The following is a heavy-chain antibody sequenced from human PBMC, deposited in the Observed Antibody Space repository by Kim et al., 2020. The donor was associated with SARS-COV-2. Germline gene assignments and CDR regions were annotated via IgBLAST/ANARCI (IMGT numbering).Heavy chain of an antibody. J-gene: IGHJ4*02. CDR3: ARDGRVWERFFDY. V-gene: IGHV4-4*07. D-gene: IGHD1-26*01. CDR1: GGSMTSYY. Sequence: SETLSLTCTVSGGSMTSYYWTWIRQPAGKGLEWIGRVYSSGTTNYNPSLKSRVTMSVDTSKNQFSLKLSSVTAADTAVFYCARDGRVWERFFDYCGQGSL. CDR2: VYSSGTT.